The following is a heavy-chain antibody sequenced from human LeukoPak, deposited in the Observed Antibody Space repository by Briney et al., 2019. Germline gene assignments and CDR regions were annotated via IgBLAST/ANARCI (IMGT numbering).Heavy chain of an antibody. V-gene: IGHV1-69*04. CDR3: ARDASGYSSSWSAT. D-gene: IGHD6-13*01. Sequence: ASVKVSCKASGGTFSSYPVSWVRQAPGQGLEWMGRIIPVLSITNYAQKFQGRVTITADKSTTTAFLELSGLTSEDTAVYYCARDASGYSSSWSATWGQGTLVTVSS. CDR1: GGTFSSYP. J-gene: IGHJ5*02. CDR2: IIPVLSIT.